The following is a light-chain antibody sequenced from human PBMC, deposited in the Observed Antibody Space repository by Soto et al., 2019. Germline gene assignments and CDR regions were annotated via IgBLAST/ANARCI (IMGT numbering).Light chain of an antibody. V-gene: IGKV3-15*01. CDR3: QQYNNWPPIT. Sequence: EIVLTQSPGTLSSSPVERATLSCRASQSVSSSHLAWYQHKPGQAPRLLIYGASTRATGIPARFSGSGSGTEFTLTISSLQSEDFAVYYCQQYNNWPPITFGQGTRLEIK. CDR2: GAS. J-gene: IGKJ5*01. CDR1: QSVSSSH.